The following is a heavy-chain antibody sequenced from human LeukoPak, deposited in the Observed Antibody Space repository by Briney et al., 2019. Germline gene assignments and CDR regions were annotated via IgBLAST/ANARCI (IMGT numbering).Heavy chain of an antibody. CDR3: ARVYYYGSGSSPVLFY. CDR1: GFTFSSYG. CDR2: IWYDGSNK. V-gene: IGHV3-33*01. D-gene: IGHD3-10*01. J-gene: IGHJ4*02. Sequence: GGSLRLSCAASGFTFSSYGMHWVRQAPGKGLEWVAVIWYDGSNKYYADSVKGRFTISRDNSKNTLYLQMNSLRAEDTAVYYCARVYYYGSGSSPVLFYWGQGTLVTVSS.